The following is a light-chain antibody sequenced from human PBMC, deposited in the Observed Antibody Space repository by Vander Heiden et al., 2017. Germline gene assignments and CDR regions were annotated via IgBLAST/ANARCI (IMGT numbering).Light chain of an antibody. V-gene: IGLV2-14*01. J-gene: IGLJ2*01. Sequence: QSALTQPASVSGSPGRSITISCTGTSSDVGGYNYVSWYQHHPGKAPKLIIYEVNSRPSGVSNRFSGSKSGNTASLTISGLQAEDEADYYCSSYTSRSSVLFGRGTKVTVL. CDR2: EVN. CDR3: SSYTSRSSVL. CDR1: SSDVGGYNY.